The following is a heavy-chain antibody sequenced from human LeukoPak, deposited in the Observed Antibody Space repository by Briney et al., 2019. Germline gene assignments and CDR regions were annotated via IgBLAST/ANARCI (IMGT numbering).Heavy chain of an antibody. J-gene: IGHJ5*01. CDR2: VNPNSGDT. Sequence: ASVKVSCKASGYTFTGYYLHWVRQAPGQGLEWMGCVNPNSGDTNDAQKFQGSVTMTRDTSISTVYMELSRLRSDDTAVYYCARASGSYWWFDSWGQGTLVTVSS. V-gene: IGHV1-2*02. CDR3: ARASGSYWWFDS. D-gene: IGHD1-26*01. CDR1: GYTFTGYY.